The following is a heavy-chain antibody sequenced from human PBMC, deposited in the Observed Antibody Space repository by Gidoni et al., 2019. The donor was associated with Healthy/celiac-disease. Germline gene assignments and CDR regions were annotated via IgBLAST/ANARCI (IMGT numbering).Heavy chain of an antibody. D-gene: IGHD2-2*01. CDR2: RRYDGRNK. CDR1: GFTFSRYA. Sequence: QVQLVESGGGVVPPGGSLRLSCAASGFTFSRYAMHWGRQAPGKGLDWVALRRYDGRNKYYADSVKGRFTISRDNSKNTLNLQMNSLRAEDTAVYYCAKDSLGCKSTSCQGWFDPWGQGTLVTVSA. CDR3: AKDSLGCKSTSCQGWFDP. J-gene: IGHJ5*02. V-gene: IGHV3-30*02.